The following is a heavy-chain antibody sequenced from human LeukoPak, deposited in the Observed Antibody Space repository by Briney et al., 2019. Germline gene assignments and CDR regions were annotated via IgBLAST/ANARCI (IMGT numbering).Heavy chain of an antibody. CDR1: GFTFSSYA. CDR3: LTTMIVGFDY. V-gene: IGHV3-23*01. CDR2: ISVTGIST. J-gene: IGHJ4*02. Sequence: PGGSLRLSCAASGFTFSSYAMSWVRQAPGKGLEWVSTISVTGISTYYADSVKGRFTVSRDNSKNTLYLQMNGLRAEDTALYYCLTTMIVGFDYWGQGTLVTVSS. D-gene: IGHD3-22*01.